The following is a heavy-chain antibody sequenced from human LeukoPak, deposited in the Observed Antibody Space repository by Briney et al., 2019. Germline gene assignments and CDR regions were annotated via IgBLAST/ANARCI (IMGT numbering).Heavy chain of an antibody. V-gene: IGHV4-59*08. J-gene: IGHJ4*02. CDR2: IYYSGST. D-gene: IGHD6-13*01. CDR3: ARAAAGPAYFDY. CDR1: GGSISSFY. Sequence: SETLSLTCTVSGGSISSFYWSWIRQSPGRGLEWIGYIYYSGSTDYNPSLKSRVTIAVDTSENQFSLKMNSVTAADTAVYYCARAAAGPAYFDYWGQGTLVTVSS.